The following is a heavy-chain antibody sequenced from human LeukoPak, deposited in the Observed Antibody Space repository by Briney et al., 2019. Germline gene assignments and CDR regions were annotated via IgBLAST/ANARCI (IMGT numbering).Heavy chain of an antibody. CDR2: IYSSGNI. CDR3: VRVPSGYVIY. J-gene: IGHJ4*02. D-gene: IGHD5-12*01. Sequence: GGSLRLSCAASGLTVSSSHMSWVRQTPGKGLEWVSLIYSSGNIYYADSVKGRFTISRDNSKNTLYLQMNSLRTEDTAVYYCVRVPSGYVIYWGQGTLVTVSS. CDR1: GLTVSSSH. V-gene: IGHV3-66*02.